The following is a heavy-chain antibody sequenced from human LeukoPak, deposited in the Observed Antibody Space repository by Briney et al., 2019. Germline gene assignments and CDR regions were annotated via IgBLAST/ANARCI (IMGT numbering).Heavy chain of an antibody. CDR1: GFTFSSYE. Sequence: GGSLRLSCAASGFTFSSYEMNWVRQAPGKGLEWVSVIYSGGRTDYADSVKGRFTISRDNSRNMLYLQMNSLRPEDTAVYYCAREKGRGVISPYFDNWGQGTLVTVSS. J-gene: IGHJ4*02. CDR2: IYSGGRT. V-gene: IGHV3-66*01. CDR3: AREKGRGVISPYFDN. D-gene: IGHD3-10*01.